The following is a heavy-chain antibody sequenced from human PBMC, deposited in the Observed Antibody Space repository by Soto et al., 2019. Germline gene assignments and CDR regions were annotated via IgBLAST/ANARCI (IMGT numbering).Heavy chain of an antibody. CDR3: VCGGTFFVY. D-gene: IGHD3-16*01. J-gene: IGHJ4*02. CDR1: GFTFSTYW. CDR2: LDQDGSER. Sequence: EVQLVESGGGLVQPGGSLRLSCAASGFTFSTYWMTVVRLTPGKGLELVANLDQDGSERYYVDSVRDRFTISRDNAKNSLYLQMNSLRDEDTAVYYCVCGGTFFVYWGQGTLVTVSP. V-gene: IGHV3-7*01.